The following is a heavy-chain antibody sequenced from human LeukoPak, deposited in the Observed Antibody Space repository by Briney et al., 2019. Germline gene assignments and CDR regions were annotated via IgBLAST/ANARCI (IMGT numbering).Heavy chain of an antibody. CDR2: IWYDGSNK. J-gene: IGHJ4*02. CDR1: GFTFSSYG. D-gene: IGHD2-2*01. Sequence: GGSLRLSCAASGFTFSSYGMHWVRQAPGKGLEWVAVIWYDGSNKYYADSVKGRFTIYRDNSKNTLYLQMNSLRAEDTAVYYCARDLGAGVSAAPDYWGQGTLVTVSS. V-gene: IGHV3-33*01. CDR3: ARDLGAGVSAAPDY.